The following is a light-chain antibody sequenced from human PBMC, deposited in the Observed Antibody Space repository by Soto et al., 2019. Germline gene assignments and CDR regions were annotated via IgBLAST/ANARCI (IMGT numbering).Light chain of an antibody. CDR1: QSVTIGY. CDR3: LQDHTYPWT. J-gene: IGKJ1*01. CDR2: GAR. V-gene: IGKV3-20*01. Sequence: VLTQSPGTLSLSPGERATLSCRASQSVTIGYLAWFQQKPGQAPRLLIYGARTRATGVPDRFSASGSGTDFSLTISRLEPEDVATYYCLQDHTYPWTFGQGTRVEI.